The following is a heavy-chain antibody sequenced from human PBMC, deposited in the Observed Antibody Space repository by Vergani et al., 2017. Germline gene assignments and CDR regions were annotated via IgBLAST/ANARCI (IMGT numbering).Heavy chain of an antibody. CDR3: ARQKGGISGYDRNFDY. CDR2: INPKSGGT. D-gene: IGHD5-12*01. Sequence: QVQLVQSGAEVKKPGASVKVSYKASGYTFTGYYMYWVRQAPGQGLEWMGWINPKSGGTNYAQKFQGRVTMIRDTSISTVYMELSRLTSDDTAVYYCARQKGGISGYDRNFDYWGQGTLVTVSS. CDR1: GYTFTGYY. J-gene: IGHJ4*02. V-gene: IGHV1-2*02.